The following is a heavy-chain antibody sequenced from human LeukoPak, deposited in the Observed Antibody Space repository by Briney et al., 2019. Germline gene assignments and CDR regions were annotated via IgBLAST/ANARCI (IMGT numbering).Heavy chain of an antibody. D-gene: IGHD5-24*01. CDR1: GGSVSSGSYY. CDR3: ARDPIGGNGYNFDH. CDR2: IHYSGST. J-gene: IGHJ4*02. Sequence: SETLSLTCSVSGGSVSSGSYYWHWIRQPPGKGLEWIGYIHYSGSTRYNPSLKSRLTISVDTSKNQFSLELSSVTAADTAVYYCARDPIGGNGYNFDHWGQGTLVTVSS. V-gene: IGHV4-61*01.